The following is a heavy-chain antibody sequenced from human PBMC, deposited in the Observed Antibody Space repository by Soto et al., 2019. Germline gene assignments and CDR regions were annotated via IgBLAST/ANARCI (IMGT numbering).Heavy chain of an antibody. J-gene: IGHJ4*02. CDR1: GFSFSSSG. V-gene: IGHV3-33*01. Sequence: GGSLRLSCAASGFSFSSSGMHWVRQAPGKGLEWVAVIWYDGNKKYYGDSVRGRFTISRDNSKNTLYLEMNSLRAEDTAVYYCARALSGSIRYFDYWGQGSLVTVSS. D-gene: IGHD1-26*01. CDR2: IWYDGNKK. CDR3: ARALSGSIRYFDY.